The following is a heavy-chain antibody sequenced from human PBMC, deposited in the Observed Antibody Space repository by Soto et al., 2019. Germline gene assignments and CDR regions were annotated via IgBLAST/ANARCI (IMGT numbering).Heavy chain of an antibody. J-gene: IGHJ4*02. Sequence: QVQLQESGPGLVKPSETLSLTCTVSGGSISSYYWSWIRQPPGKGLEWIGYIYYSGSTNYNPSLKSRVTISVDTSKNQFSLKLSSVTAADTAVYYCVRAEQWLVLGYWGQGTLVTVSS. D-gene: IGHD6-19*01. CDR2: IYYSGST. CDR1: GGSISSYY. V-gene: IGHV4-59*01. CDR3: VRAEQWLVLGY.